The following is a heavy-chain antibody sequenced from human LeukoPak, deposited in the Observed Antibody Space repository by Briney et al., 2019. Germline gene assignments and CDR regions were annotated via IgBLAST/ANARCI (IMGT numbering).Heavy chain of an antibody. V-gene: IGHV3-7*01. CDR3: ARATPDPVAGLNCFDS. CDR2: IKEDGSEK. J-gene: IGHJ5*01. D-gene: IGHD2-15*01. Sequence: GGSLRLSCAASRFTFSDYYMTWVRQAPGRGLEWVANIKEDGSEKNYVDSVKGRFTISRDNAKSSLSLQMNSLRAEDTAIYYCARATPDPVAGLNCFDSWGQGTLVSVSS. CDR1: RFTFSDYY.